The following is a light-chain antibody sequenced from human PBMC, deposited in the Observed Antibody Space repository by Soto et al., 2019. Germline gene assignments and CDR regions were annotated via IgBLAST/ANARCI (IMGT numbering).Light chain of an antibody. CDR2: AAS. Sequence: EIQKTQSPSPLSAPIRDSVIITSPVSRDTGTYLDWYQHKPGKAPKHLIYAASSLQTGVPSRFTGSGSGTEFTLTIDSLQPEDFATYYCQQSYTTPRITFGQGTRLEIK. J-gene: IGKJ5*01. V-gene: IGKV1-39*01. CDR3: QQSYTTPRIT. CDR1: RDTGTY.